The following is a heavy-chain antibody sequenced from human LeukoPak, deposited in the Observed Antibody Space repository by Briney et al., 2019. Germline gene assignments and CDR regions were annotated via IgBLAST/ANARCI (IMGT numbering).Heavy chain of an antibody. J-gene: IGHJ4*02. CDR1: GGSVSSGSYY. V-gene: IGHV4-61*01. Sequence: SETLSLTCTVSGGSVSSGSYYWSWIRQPPGKGLEWIGYIYYSGSTNYNPSLKSRGTISVDTSKNQFSLKLSSVTAADTAVYYCARDRVAAASLDYWGQGTLVAVSS. CDR3: ARDRVAAASLDY. CDR2: IYYSGST. D-gene: IGHD6-13*01.